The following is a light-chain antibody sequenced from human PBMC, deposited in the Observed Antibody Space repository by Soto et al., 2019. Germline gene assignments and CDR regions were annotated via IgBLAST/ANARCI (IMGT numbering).Light chain of an antibody. CDR2: GAR. Sequence: EVVLTQSPGTLSLSPGERATLSCRASQSVTISYLAWFQQKPGQAPRLLIYGARSRATGVPDRFSASGSGTDFSLTISRLEPEDFAVDYCQQYGTSPWTFGQGTKVDIK. CDR1: QSVTISY. CDR3: QQYGTSPWT. V-gene: IGKV3-20*01. J-gene: IGKJ1*01.